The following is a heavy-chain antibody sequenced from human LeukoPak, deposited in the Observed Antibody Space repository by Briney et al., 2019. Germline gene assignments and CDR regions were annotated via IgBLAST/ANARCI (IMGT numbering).Heavy chain of an antibody. D-gene: IGHD3-3*01. V-gene: IGHV4-39*01. CDR3: ARQVTGGELRFLEWLSSPYYYYGMDV. CDR2: IYYSGST. J-gene: IGHJ6*02. Sequence: SETLSLTCTVSGGSISSSSYYWGWIRQPPGKGLEWIGSIYYSGSTYYNPSLKSRVTISVDTSKNQFSLKLSSVTAADTAVYYCARQVTGGELRFLEWLSSPYYYYGMDVWGQGTTVTVSS. CDR1: GGSISSSSYY.